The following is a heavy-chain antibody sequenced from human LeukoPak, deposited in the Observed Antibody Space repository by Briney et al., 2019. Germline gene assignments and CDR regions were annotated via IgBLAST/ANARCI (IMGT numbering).Heavy chain of an antibody. J-gene: IGHJ4*02. CDR1: GGSISNPDYY. Sequence: SETLSLTCTVSGGSISNPDYYWSWIRQHPGKGLEWIGYIYYSGSTYYNPSLKSRVTISVDTSKNQFSLKLSSVTAADTAVYYCARVSSSWQTIDYWGQGTLVTVSS. CDR2: IYYSGST. D-gene: IGHD6-13*01. CDR3: ARVSSSWQTIDY. V-gene: IGHV4-31*03.